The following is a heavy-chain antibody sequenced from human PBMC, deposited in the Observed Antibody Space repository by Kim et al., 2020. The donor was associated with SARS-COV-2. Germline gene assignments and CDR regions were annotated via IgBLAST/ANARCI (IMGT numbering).Heavy chain of an antibody. D-gene: IGHD3-9*01. J-gene: IGHJ4*02. CDR3: AKPSYDILTSPIDY. Sequence: GGSLRLSCAASGFTFSSYGMHWVRQAPGKGLEWVAVISYDGSNKYYADSVKGRFTISRDNSKNTLYLQMNSLRAEDTAVYYCAKPSYDILTSPIDYWGQGTLVTVSS. CDR2: ISYDGSNK. CDR1: GFTFSSYG. V-gene: IGHV3-30*18.